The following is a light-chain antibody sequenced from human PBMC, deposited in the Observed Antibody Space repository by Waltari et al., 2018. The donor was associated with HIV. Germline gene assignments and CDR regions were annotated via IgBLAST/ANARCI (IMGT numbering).Light chain of an antibody. CDR3: HSRDSSGYHVV. CDR1: SLRSYY. CDR2: GRN. J-gene: IGLJ2*01. V-gene: IGLV3-19*01. Sequence: SSELTQDPSVSVALGQTVRITCRGDSLRSYYAAWYQQKSGQAPVVVFFGRNNRPSGIPDRFSGSSSGNTASLTITGAQAEDEADYYCHSRDSSGYHVVFGGVTKVTVL.